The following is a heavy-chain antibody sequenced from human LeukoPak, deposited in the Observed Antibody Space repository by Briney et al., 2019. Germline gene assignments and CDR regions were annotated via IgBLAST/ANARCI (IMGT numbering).Heavy chain of an antibody. CDR1: GGSISSSSYY. Sequence: SETLSLTCTVFGGSISSSSYYWCWIRQPPGKGLEWIRSIYYSGSTYYNPSLKSRVTISVDTSKNQFSLKLSSVTAADTAVYYCARAESYYYYYMDVWGKGTTVTVSS. D-gene: IGHD3-10*01. CDR3: ARAESYYYYYMDV. J-gene: IGHJ6*03. V-gene: IGHV4-39*07. CDR2: IYYSGST.